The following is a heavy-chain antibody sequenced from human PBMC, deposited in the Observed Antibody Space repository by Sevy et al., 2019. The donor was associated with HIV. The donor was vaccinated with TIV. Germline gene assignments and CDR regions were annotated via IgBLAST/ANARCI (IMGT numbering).Heavy chain of an antibody. J-gene: IGHJ6*03. V-gene: IGHV4-59*01. CDR1: GGSISSYY. CDR3: ARVRVGRGREYYYYMDV. D-gene: IGHD1-26*01. CDR2: IYYSGST. Sequence: SETLSLTCTVSGGSISSYYWSWIRQPPGKGLEWIEYIYYSGSTNYNPSLKSRVTISVDTSKNQFSLKLSSVTAADTAVYYCARVRVGRGREYYYYMDVWGKGTTVTVSS.